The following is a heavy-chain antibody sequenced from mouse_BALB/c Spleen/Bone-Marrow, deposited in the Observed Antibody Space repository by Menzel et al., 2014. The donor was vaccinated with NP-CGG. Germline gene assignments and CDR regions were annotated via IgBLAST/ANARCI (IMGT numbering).Heavy chain of an antibody. V-gene: IGHV1-4*01. D-gene: IGHD2-4*01. CDR2: INPSSGYT. J-gene: IGHJ3*01. CDR3: ARFSYDYAGPWFAY. CDR1: GYTFTSYT. Sequence: VQLQQSGAELARPGASVKMSCKASGYTFTSYTMHWVKQRPGQGLEWIGYINPSSGYTNYNQKFKDKAPLTADKSSSTAYMQLSRLTSEASTFSFCARFSYDYAGPWFAYWGQGTLITVST.